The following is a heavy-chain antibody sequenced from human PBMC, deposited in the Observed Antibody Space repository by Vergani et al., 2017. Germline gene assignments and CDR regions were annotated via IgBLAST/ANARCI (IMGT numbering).Heavy chain of an antibody. Sequence: QVQLVESGGGVVQPGGSLRLSCAASGFTFNSYGMHLVRQAPGKGLEWVASIRSDESRRYYGDSMEGPFTISRDNSKNTLYLQMKSLRPEYTAVYYCAKEGGGYCSGVTCYPEYWGQGTLVIVSS. D-gene: IGHD2-15*01. V-gene: IGHV3-30*02. CDR3: AKEGGGYCSGVTCYPEY. CDR2: IRSDESRR. CDR1: GFTFNSYG. J-gene: IGHJ4*02.